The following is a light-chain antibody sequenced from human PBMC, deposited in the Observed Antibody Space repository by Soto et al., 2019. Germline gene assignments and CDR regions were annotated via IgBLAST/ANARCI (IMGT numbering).Light chain of an antibody. V-gene: IGKV1-17*01. J-gene: IGKJ1*01. Sequence: QSPSSLAASVGYRVTLTFPASQDIRNDLGWYKMRPGKAPQLLIYDASNRATGIPARFSGSGSGTDFTLTISSLEPEDFAVYYCQQRSKWPCTFGQGTKVDI. CDR1: QDIRND. CDR3: QQRSKWPCT. CDR2: DAS.